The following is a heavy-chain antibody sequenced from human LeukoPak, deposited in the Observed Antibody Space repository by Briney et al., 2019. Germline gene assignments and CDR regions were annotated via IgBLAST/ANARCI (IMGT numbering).Heavy chain of an antibody. J-gene: IGHJ4*02. D-gene: IGHD6-13*01. CDR1: GYTFTSYY. CDR3: ARDSASLVWQLVPSLFDY. CDR2: INPSGGST. V-gene: IGHV1-46*01. Sequence: ASVNVSFKASGYTFTSYYMHWVRQAPGQGREWMGIINPSGGSTSYAQKFQGRVTMTRDTSTSTVYMELSSLRSEDTAVYYCARDSASLVWQLVPSLFDYWGQGTLVTVSS.